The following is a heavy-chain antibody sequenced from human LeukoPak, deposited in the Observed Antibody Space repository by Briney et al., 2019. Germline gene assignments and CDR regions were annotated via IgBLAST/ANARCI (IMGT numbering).Heavy chain of an antibody. J-gene: IGHJ4*02. CDR1: GGSISSGGYY. V-gene: IGHV4-31*03. CDR2: IYYSGST. D-gene: IGHD3-22*01. CDR3: ARVEIYYDSSSYYGNYYFDY. Sequence: SETLSLTCTVSGGSISSGGYYWSWIRQHPGKGLEWIGYIYYSGSTYYNPSLKSRVTISVDTSKNQFSLKLSSVTAADTAVYYCARVEIYYDSSSYYGNYYFDYWGQGTLVTVSS.